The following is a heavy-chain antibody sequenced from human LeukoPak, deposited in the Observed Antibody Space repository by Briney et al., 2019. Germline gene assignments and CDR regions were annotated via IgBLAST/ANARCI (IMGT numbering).Heavy chain of an antibody. Sequence: ASVKVSCKASGYTFTGYYMHWVRQAPGQGLEWLGRINPNSGGTNYAQKFQGRVTMTRDTSISADYMELSRLTSDDTAVYHCARAGETNSNWLDPWGQGTLVTVSS. CDR1: GYTFTGYY. J-gene: IGHJ5*02. D-gene: IGHD1-1*01. V-gene: IGHV1-2*06. CDR2: INPNSGGT. CDR3: ARAGETNSNWLDP.